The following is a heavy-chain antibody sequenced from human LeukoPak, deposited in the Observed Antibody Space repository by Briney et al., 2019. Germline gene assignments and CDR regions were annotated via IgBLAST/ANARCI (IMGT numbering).Heavy chain of an antibody. CDR1: GFTFRSYA. D-gene: IGHD3-22*01. CDR2: VSGSGGRT. J-gene: IGHJ3*02. Sequence: GGSLRLSCAASGFTFRSYAMSWVRQAPGKGLEWVSGVSGSGGRTYYADSVKGRFTISRDNSKNTLYLQMNSLRAEDTAVYYCAKCTTYDSSGYYWGAFDIWGQGTMVTVSS. CDR3: AKCTTYDSSGYYWGAFDI. V-gene: IGHV3-23*01.